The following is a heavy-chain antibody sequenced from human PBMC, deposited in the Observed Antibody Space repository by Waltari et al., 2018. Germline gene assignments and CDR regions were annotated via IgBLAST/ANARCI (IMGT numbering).Heavy chain of an antibody. Sequence: QVQLVQSGAEVKKPGSSVKVSCKASGGTFSSYAISWVRQAPGQGLEWMGGINPIFGTANYEQKFQGRVTITADESTSTAYMELSSLRSEDTAVYYCARNEAVIAARPTHYYYYMDVWGKGTTVTISS. CDR1: GGTFSSYA. J-gene: IGHJ6*03. CDR3: ARNEAVIAARPTHYYYYMDV. V-gene: IGHV1-69*12. CDR2: INPIFGTA. D-gene: IGHD6-6*01.